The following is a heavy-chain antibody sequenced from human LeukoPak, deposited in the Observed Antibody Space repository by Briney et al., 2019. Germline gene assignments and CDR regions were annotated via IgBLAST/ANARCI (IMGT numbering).Heavy chain of an antibody. J-gene: IGHJ4*02. Sequence: GGSLRLSCAAPGFTFSSYWMSWVRQAPGKGLEWVANIKQDGSEKYYVDSVKGRFTISRDNAKNSLYLQMNSLRAEDTAVYYCARDRGLRYWGQGTLVTVSS. V-gene: IGHV3-7*01. CDR3: ARDRGLRY. CDR2: IKQDGSEK. CDR1: GFTFSSYW. D-gene: IGHD2-21*01.